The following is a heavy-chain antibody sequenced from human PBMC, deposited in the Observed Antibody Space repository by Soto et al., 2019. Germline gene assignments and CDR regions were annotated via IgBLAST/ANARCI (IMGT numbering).Heavy chain of an antibody. CDR1: GGSISSGGYY. D-gene: IGHD6-13*01. CDR3: ARVLLSTRIAANWFDP. V-gene: IGHV4-31*03. J-gene: IGHJ5*02. Sequence: SETLSLTCTVSGGSISSGGYYWSWIRQHPGKGLEWIGYIYYSGSTYYNPSLKSRVTISVDTSKNQFSLKLSSVTAADTAVYYCARVLLSTRIAANWFDPWGQGTLVTVSS. CDR2: IYYSGST.